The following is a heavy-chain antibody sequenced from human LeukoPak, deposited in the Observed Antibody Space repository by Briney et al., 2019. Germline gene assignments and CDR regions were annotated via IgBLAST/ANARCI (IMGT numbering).Heavy chain of an antibody. CDR3: ARDNPPDWFDP. D-gene: IGHD1-14*01. CDR1: GGSMSHYY. CDR2: IYYSGST. J-gene: IGHJ5*02. Sequence: SETLSLTCTVSGGSMSHYYWGWIRQPPGKGLEWIGSIYYSGSTYYNPSLKSRVTISVDTSKNQFSLKLSSVTAADTAVYYCARDNPPDWFDPWGQGTLVTVSS. V-gene: IGHV4-39*07.